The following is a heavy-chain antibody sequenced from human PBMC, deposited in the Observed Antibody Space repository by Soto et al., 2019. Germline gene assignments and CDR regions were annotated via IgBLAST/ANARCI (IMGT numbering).Heavy chain of an antibody. CDR3: ATYLGRGYYYYGMDV. Sequence: EVQLVQSGAEVKKPGESLRISCKGSGYSFTSYWISWVRQMPGKGLEWMGRIDPSDSYTNYSPSFQGHVTISADKSISTAYLQWSSLKASDTAMYYCATYLGRGYYYYGMDVWGQGTTVTVSS. V-gene: IGHV5-10-1*03. D-gene: IGHD3-10*01. CDR2: IDPSDSYT. CDR1: GYSFTSYW. J-gene: IGHJ6*02.